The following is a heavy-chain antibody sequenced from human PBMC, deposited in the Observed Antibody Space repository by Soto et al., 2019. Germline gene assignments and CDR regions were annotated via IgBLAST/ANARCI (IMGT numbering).Heavy chain of an antibody. CDR3: AGQAARNYIDS. V-gene: IGHV3-11*01. CDR1: GFTFTDYS. CDR2: IDSRGRTL. D-gene: IGHD6-6*01. J-gene: IGHJ4*02. Sequence: GSLILSCAASGFTFTDYSMSLIRQAPGKGLEWLAFIDSRGRTLSYADSVKGRFTISRDNAKNSLYLQMHSLRADDTAVYYCAGQAARNYIDSWGQGDVVTVSS.